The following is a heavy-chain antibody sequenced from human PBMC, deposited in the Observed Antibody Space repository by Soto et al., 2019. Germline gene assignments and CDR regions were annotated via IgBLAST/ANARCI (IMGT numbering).Heavy chain of an antibody. CDR2: IYYSGST. J-gene: IGHJ4*02. CDR3: ARVGGLAARHFDY. Sequence: SETLSLTCTVSGGSISDFYWSWIRQPPGKGLEWIGYIYYSGSTNYNPSLKSRVTISVDTSKNQFSLNLRTMSPADTAVYYCARVGGLAARHFDYWGPGTLVTVSS. CDR1: GGSISDFY. V-gene: IGHV4-59*01. D-gene: IGHD6-6*01.